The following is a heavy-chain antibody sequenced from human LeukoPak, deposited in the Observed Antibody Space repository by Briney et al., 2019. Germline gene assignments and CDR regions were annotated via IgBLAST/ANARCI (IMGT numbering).Heavy chain of an antibody. CDR1: GGSISSSSYY. J-gene: IGHJ4*02. CDR3: ARHVLTMVRGVRYFDY. Sequence: SETLSLTCTVSGGSISSSSYYWGWIRQPPGKGLEWIGSIYYSGSTYYNPSLKSRVTTSVDTSKNQFSLKLSSVTAADTAVYYCARHVLTMVRGVRYFDYWGQGTLVTVSS. V-gene: IGHV4-39*01. D-gene: IGHD3-10*01. CDR2: IYYSGST.